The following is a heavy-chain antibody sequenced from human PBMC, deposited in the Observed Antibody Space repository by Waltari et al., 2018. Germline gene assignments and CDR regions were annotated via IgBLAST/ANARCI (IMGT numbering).Heavy chain of an antibody. D-gene: IGHD6-13*01. J-gene: IGHJ3*02. Sequence: EVQLVESGGGFVQPGRSLRLSCAASGFTFDDYAMHWVRQAPGKGLEWVSGISWNSGSIGYADSVKGRFTIARDNAKNALYLQMNSRRAEDMALYDCAKEAAGEACDIWGQGTMVTVSS. CDR2: ISWNSGSI. V-gene: IGHV3-9*03. CDR3: AKEAAGEACDI. CDR1: GFTFDDYA.